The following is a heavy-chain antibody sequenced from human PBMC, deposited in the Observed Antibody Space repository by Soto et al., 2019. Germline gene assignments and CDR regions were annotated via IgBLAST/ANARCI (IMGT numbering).Heavy chain of an antibody. D-gene: IGHD6-13*01. CDR3: ARGRAAGRGDWLEP. CDR2: TYYRSKWYN. J-gene: IGHJ5*02. V-gene: IGHV6-1*01. Sequence: PSQTLSLTCDISGDSVSSNSAAWNWFRQSPSRGLEWLGRTYYRSKWYNDYAVSVRGRITINPDTSKNQFSLQLKSVTPDDTAVYYCARGRAAGRGDWLEPWGQGTQVTVSS. CDR1: GDSVSSNSAA.